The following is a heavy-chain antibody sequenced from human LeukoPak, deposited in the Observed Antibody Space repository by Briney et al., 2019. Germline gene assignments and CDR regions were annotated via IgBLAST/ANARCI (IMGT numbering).Heavy chain of an antibody. CDR3: MRTLEMTSHKDAFDI. CDR2: ISSNSRYI. CDR1: GFTFSSYS. J-gene: IGHJ3*02. V-gene: IGHV3-21*01. D-gene: IGHD5-24*01. Sequence: GGSLRLSCAASGFTFSSYSMNWVRQAPGEGLQWVSSISSNSRYIYTAKSVEGRFTTSRDNAQSSLYLQMNSLRADDTAVYYCMRTLEMTSHKDAFDIWGQGTMVTVSS.